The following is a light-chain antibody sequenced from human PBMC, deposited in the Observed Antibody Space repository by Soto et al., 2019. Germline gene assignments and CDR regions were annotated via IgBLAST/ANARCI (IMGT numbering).Light chain of an antibody. CDR2: GDI. V-gene: IGLV1-40*01. J-gene: IGLJ2*01. CDR3: QSYDSSLSISV. Sequence: QSALTQPPSVSGAPGQRVSISCTGTSSNIGAGYDVHWYQHLPGTAPKLLIFGDINRPSGVPDRLSGSKSGTSASLAITGLQAEDEADYYCQSYDSSLSISVFGGGTKLTVL. CDR1: SSNIGAGYD.